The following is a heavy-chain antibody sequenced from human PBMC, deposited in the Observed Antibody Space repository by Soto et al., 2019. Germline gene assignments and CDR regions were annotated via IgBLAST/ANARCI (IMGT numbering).Heavy chain of an antibody. D-gene: IGHD3-3*01. Sequence: QVQLVQSGAEVKKPGASVKVSCKSSGYTFTTYGISWVRQAPGQGLEWMGWISGSNGRTNYAQKFQGRVTMTTDTSTSTAYMELRSLKSDDTAVYYCARDWLELSLLDTFDIWGQGTTVTVSS. J-gene: IGHJ3*02. CDR1: GYTFTTYG. CDR2: ISGSNGRT. V-gene: IGHV1-18*01. CDR3: ARDWLELSLLDTFDI.